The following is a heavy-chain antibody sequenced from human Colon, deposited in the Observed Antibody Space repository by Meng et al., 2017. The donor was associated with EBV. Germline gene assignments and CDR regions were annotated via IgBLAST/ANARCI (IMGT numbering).Heavy chain of an antibody. CDR3: ARRRGGSGRDC. J-gene: IGHJ4*02. Sequence: QLQLQESGPRLVKPSEPLSLTCTVSGGSISSNGYYWDWVRQPPGKGLEWIGAIYHSGSTSYNPSLQSRVTMFVDTSKNQFSLMLTSVTATDTAVYYCARRRGGSGRDCWGQGTLVAVSS. D-gene: IGHD3-10*01. CDR2: IYHSGST. V-gene: IGHV4-39*01. CDR1: GGSISSNGYY.